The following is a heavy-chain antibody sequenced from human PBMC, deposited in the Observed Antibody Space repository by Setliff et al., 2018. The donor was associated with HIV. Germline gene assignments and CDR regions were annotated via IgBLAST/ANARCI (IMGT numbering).Heavy chain of an antibody. CDR1: GGSISSYY. D-gene: IGHD1-26*01. CDR3: ARIAWKQGVVGSFCDY. Sequence: PSETLSLTCAVSGGSISSYYWSWIRQSPEKGLEWIGYIYHSGITSYNPSLKSRVTMSMDMSKNLFSLNLSSVTAADSAVYYCARIAWKQGVVGSFCDYWGQGGLVTVSS. J-gene: IGHJ4*02. V-gene: IGHV4-59*01. CDR2: IYHSGIT.